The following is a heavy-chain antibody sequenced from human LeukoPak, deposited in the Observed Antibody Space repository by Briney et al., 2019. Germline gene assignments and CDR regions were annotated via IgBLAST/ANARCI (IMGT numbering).Heavy chain of an antibody. CDR2: TNSYGSST. J-gene: IGHJ5*02. D-gene: IGHD3-10*01. Sequence: SGRSLRLSCAASGFTFSNYWMHWVRQVPGKGLVWVSRTNSYGSSTSYADSVKGRFTISRDNSKNTLYLQMNSLRAEDTAVYYCAKEPKGITMVRGVNNWFDPWGQGTLVTVSS. CDR1: GFTFSNYW. V-gene: IGHV3-74*01. CDR3: AKEPKGITMVRGVNNWFDP.